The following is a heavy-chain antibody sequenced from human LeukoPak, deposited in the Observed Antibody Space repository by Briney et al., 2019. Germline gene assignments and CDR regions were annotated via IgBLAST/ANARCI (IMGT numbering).Heavy chain of an antibody. Sequence: SGPALVKPTQTLTLTCTFSGFSLSTSGMCVSWIRQPPGKALEWLARIDWDDDKYYSTSLKTRLTISKDTSKNQVVLTMTNMDPVDTATYYCARIWAVAAIDAFDIWGQGTMVTVSS. CDR3: ARIWAVAAIDAFDI. D-gene: IGHD6-19*01. CDR1: GFSLSTSGMC. CDR2: IDWDDDK. J-gene: IGHJ3*02. V-gene: IGHV2-70*11.